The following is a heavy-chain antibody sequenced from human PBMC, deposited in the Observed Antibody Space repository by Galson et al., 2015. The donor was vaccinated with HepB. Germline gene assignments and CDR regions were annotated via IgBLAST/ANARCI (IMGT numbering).Heavy chain of an antibody. CDR3: ARVGVVVRGSIGLGGLDV. Sequence: SVKVSCKASGYTFTNYYINWVRQAPGQGLEWMGVINPSLGTTTYAQKLQGRVTMTRDTSTSTVYMELSSLRSEDTAVYYCARVGVVVRGSIGLGGLDVWGQGTTVTVSS. D-gene: IGHD3-10*01. J-gene: IGHJ6*02. CDR2: INPSLGTT. CDR1: GYTFTNYY. V-gene: IGHV1-46*01.